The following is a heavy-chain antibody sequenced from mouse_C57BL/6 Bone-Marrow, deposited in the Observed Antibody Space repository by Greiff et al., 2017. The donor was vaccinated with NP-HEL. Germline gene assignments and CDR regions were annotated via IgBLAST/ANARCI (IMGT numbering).Heavy chain of an antibody. Sequence: QVQLQQSGAELVRPGTSVKVSCKASGYAFTNYLIEWVKQRPGQGLEWIGVINPGSGGTNYNEKFKGKATLTADKSSSTAYMQLSSLTSEDSAVYFCARSVYYGSRRFAYWGQGTLVTVSA. CDR1: GYAFTNYL. V-gene: IGHV1-54*01. CDR3: ARSVYYGSRRFAY. J-gene: IGHJ3*01. D-gene: IGHD1-1*01. CDR2: INPGSGGT.